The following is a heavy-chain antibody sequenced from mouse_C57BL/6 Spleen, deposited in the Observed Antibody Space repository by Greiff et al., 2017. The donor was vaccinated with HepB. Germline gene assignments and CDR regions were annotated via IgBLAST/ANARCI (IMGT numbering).Heavy chain of an antibody. Sequence: EVMLVESGTVLARPGASVKMSCKTSGYTFTSYWMHWVKQRPGQGLDWIGAIYPGNSDTSYNQKFKGKAKLTAVTSASTAYMELSSLTNEDSAVYDCTRTGYGTSYWYFDVWGTGTTVTVAS. V-gene: IGHV1-5*01. J-gene: IGHJ1*03. CDR2: IYPGNSDT. CDR1: GYTFTSYW. CDR3: TRTGYGTSYWYFDV. D-gene: IGHD1-1*01.